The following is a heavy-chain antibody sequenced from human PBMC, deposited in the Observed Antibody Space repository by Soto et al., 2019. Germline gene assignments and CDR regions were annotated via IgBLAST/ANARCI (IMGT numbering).Heavy chain of an antibody. J-gene: IGHJ4*02. CDR2: LSYDGSET. CDR3: SIVRVADSALDH. V-gene: IGHV3-30*03. CDR1: GFIFSNNG. D-gene: IGHD3-10*02. Sequence: GGSLRLSCVGSGFIFSNNGMHWVRQTPGKGLEWVAFLSYDGSETFYADSVKGRFTVSRDNSKNTLFLHMRNLRRDDTAVYYCSIVRVADSALDHWGQGTLVTVSS.